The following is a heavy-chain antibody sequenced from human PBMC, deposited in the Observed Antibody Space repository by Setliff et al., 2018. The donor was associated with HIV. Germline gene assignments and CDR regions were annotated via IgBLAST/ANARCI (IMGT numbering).Heavy chain of an antibody. V-gene: IGHV4-59*01. CDR3: ASAVAGTREFDY. J-gene: IGHJ4*02. Sequence: SETLSLTCTVSGGSISGYYWSWIRQPPGKGLEWIGYIYHSGSTNYNPSLKSRVSISVDTSKNQFSLKVTSMTAADTAVYYCASAVAGTREFDYWGRGTLVTVSS. CDR2: IYHSGST. D-gene: IGHD6-19*01. CDR1: GGSISGYY.